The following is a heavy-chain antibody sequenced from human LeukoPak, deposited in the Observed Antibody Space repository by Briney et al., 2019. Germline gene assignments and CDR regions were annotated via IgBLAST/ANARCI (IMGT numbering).Heavy chain of an antibody. CDR3: ARDSFHPLDYDSGLGAFDI. J-gene: IGHJ3*02. CDR2: ISAYNGNT. CDR1: GYTFTSYG. D-gene: IGHD3-22*01. V-gene: IGHV1-18*01. Sequence: GASVKVSCKASGYTFTSYGISWVRQAPGQGLEWMGWISAYNGNTNYAQKLQGRVTMTTDTSTSTAYMELRSLRSDDTAVYYCARDSFHPLDYDSGLGAFDIWGQGTMVTVSS.